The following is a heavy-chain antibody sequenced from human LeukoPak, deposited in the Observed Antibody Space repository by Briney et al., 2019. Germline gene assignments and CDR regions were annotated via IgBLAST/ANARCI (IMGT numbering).Heavy chain of an antibody. V-gene: IGHV4-39*07. J-gene: IGHJ4*02. D-gene: IGHD3-22*01. CDR2: IYYSGST. Sequence: SETLSLTCTVSGGSISSSSYYWGWIRQPPGKGLEWIGSIYYSGSTYYNPSLKRRVTISVNTSKNQFSLKLSSVTAADTAVYYCARDDRKDYDSSGYSDYWGQGTLVTVSS. CDR3: ARDDRKDYDSSGYSDY. CDR1: GGSISSSSYY.